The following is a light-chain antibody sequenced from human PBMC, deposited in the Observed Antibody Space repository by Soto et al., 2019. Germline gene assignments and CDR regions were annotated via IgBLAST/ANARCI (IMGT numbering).Light chain of an antibody. CDR2: WAS. V-gene: IGKV4-1*01. CDR1: QSVLYSSNNKNY. J-gene: IGKJ1*01. Sequence: DIVMTQSPDSLAVSLGDRATINCKSSQSVLYSSNNKNYLAWYQQKPGQPPKLLIYWASTRESGVPERFSGSGSGTDFTLTISSLQAEDVAVYYCQQYYSTPPVTFGQGTKVEIK. CDR3: QQYYSTPPVT.